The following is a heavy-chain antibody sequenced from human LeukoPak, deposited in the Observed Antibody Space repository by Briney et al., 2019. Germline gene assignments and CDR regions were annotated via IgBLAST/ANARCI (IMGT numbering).Heavy chain of an antibody. J-gene: IGHJ4*02. CDR1: GFTFSNAW. D-gene: IGHD3-10*01. CDR3: AKDIVGGSGSGFSPKQFDY. V-gene: IGHV3-48*04. CDR2: ISISTSSI. Sequence: GGSLRLSCAASGFTFSNAWMTWVRQAPGKGLEWVSYISISTSSIYYADSVKGRFTISRDNAKNSLYLQMNSLRAEDTALYYCAKDIVGGSGSGFSPKQFDYWGQGTLVTVSS.